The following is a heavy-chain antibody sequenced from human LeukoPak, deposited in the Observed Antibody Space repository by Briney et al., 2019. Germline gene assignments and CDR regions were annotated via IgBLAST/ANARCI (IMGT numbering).Heavy chain of an antibody. CDR3: ARQRRGYSYGSVNNRWFDP. D-gene: IGHD5-18*01. CDR1: GGSFSGYY. J-gene: IGHJ5*02. V-gene: IGHV4-34*01. Sequence: PSETLSLTCAVYGGSFSGYYWSWIRQPPGKGLEWIGEINHSGSTNYNPSLKSRVTISVDTSKNQFSLKLSSVTAADTAVYYCARQRRGYSYGSVNNRWFDPWGQGTLVTVSS. CDR2: INHSGST.